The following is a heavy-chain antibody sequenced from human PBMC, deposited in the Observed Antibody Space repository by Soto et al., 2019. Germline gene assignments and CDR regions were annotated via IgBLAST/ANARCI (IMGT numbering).Heavy chain of an antibody. J-gene: IGHJ4*02. CDR1: GGCVSSGRYY. D-gene: IGHD6-13*01. CDR2: IYYSGST. CDR3: ARDSSSWRLVNYFDY. Sequence: PSETLSLTCTVSGGCVSSGRYYWSWIRQPPGKGLECIGYIYYSGSTNYNPSLKSRVTISVDTSKNQFSLKLNSVTAADTAVYYCARDSSSWRLVNYFDYWGQGTLVTVS. V-gene: IGHV4-61*01.